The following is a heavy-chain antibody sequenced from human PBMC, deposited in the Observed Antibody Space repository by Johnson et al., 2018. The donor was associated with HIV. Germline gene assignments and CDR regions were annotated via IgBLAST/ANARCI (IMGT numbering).Heavy chain of an antibody. CDR1: RFTFSNYD. V-gene: IGHV3-30*02. D-gene: IGHD4-17*01. J-gene: IGHJ3*02. CDR3: AKVLDYGNAFDI. CDR2: IRYDGSNK. Sequence: QVQLVESGGGVVQPGRSLRLSCAASRFTFSNYDIHWVRQAPGKGLEWVAFIRYDGSNKYYADSVKGRFTISRDNSKNTLYLQMNSLRAEDTAVYYCAKVLDYGNAFDIWGQGTMVTVSS.